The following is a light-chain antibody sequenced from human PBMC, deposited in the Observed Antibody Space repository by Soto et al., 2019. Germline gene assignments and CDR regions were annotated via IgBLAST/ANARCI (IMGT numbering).Light chain of an antibody. J-gene: IGKJ1*01. CDR3: QQYNNWPRT. CDR2: GAF. CDR1: QSVSSN. V-gene: IGKV3-15*01. Sequence: EIVMTQSPATLSVSPGERATLSCRASQSVSSNLAWYQQKPGQAPRLLIYGAFTRATGIPARFSGSGSGTEFTLTISSLQSEDFAVYYCQQYNNWPRTLGQGTKV.